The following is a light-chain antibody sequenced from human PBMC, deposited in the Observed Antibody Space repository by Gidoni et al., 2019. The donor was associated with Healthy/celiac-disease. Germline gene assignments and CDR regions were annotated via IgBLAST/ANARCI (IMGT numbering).Light chain of an antibody. CDR3: SSYAGSSV. Sequence: QSALTQPPSASGSPGQSVTISCTGTSSDVGGYNYVSWYQQHPGKAPKLMLYEVSKRPPGVPDRFSGSKSGNTASLTVSGLQAEDEADYYCSSYAGSSVFGGGTKLTVL. CDR1: SSDVGGYNY. CDR2: EVS. V-gene: IGLV2-8*01. J-gene: IGLJ2*01.